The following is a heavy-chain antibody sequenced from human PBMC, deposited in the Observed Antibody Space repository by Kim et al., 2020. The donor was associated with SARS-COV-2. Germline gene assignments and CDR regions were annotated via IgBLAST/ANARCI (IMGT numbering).Heavy chain of an antibody. J-gene: IGHJ3*02. Sequence: SETLSLTCTVSGGSISSGDYYWSWIRQPPGKGLEWIGYIYYSGSTYYNPSLKSRVTISVDTSKNQFSLKLSSVTAADTAVYYCARVLEYALAAFDIWGQGTMVTVSS. CDR1: GGSISSGDYY. CDR3: ARVLEYALAAFDI. CDR2: IYYSGST. V-gene: IGHV4-30-4*01.